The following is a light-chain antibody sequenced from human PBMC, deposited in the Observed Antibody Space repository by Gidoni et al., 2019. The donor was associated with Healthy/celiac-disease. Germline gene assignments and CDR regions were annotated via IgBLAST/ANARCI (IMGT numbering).Light chain of an antibody. J-gene: IGKJ2*01. Sequence: DIQMTQSPSTLSASVGDRVTITCRASQSISSWLAWYQQKPGKAPKLLIYDASSLESGFPSRFSGSGSGTEFTLTISSLQPDDFATYYCQQYNSYSPDTFGQXTKLEIK. CDR3: QQYNSYSPDT. CDR2: DAS. V-gene: IGKV1-5*01. CDR1: QSISSW.